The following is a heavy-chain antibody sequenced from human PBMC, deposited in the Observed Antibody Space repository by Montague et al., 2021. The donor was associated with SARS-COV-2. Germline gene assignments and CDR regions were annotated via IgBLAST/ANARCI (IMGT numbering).Heavy chain of an antibody. D-gene: IGHD2-21*02. CDR2: IYPDDSDA. Sequence: QSGAEVKKPGEPLKISCKASGYRFSTSWIGWVRQMPGKVLEWMGIIYPDDSDARYSPSFQGQVTISVDKSINTAYLQWSSLKASDTATYYCARQVVVTASAFWYFDLWGRGTLVTVSS. J-gene: IGHJ2*01. CDR3: ARQVVVTASAFWYFDL. CDR1: GYRFSTSW. V-gene: IGHV5-51*01.